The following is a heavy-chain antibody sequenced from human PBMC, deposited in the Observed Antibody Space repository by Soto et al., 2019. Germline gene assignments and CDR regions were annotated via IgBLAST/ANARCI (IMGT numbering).Heavy chain of an antibody. Sequence: QVQLVQSGAEVKKPGSSVKVSCKASGGTFSSYAISWVRQAPGQGLEWMGGIIPIFGTANYAQKFQGRVTITADEATSTAYMELSSLRSEDTAVYYCASHVGDSSGYHPHYFDYWGQGTLVTVSS. CDR2: IIPIFGTA. CDR3: ASHVGDSSGYHPHYFDY. D-gene: IGHD3-22*01. J-gene: IGHJ4*02. V-gene: IGHV1-69*12. CDR1: GGTFSSYA.